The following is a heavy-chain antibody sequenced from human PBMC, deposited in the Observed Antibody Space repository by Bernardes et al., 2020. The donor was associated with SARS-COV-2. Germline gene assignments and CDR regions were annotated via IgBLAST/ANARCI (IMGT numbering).Heavy chain of an antibody. V-gene: IGHV4-34*01. CDR3: AIGFTVTRFYYYYYGMDV. Sequence: SETLSLTCAVYGGSFSGYYWSWIRQPPGKGLEWIGEINHSGSTNYNPSLKSRVTISVDTSKNQFSLNLGSVTAADTAVYYCAIGFTVTRFYYYYYGMDVWGQGTTVTVSS. CDR1: GGSFSGYY. CDR2: INHSGST. D-gene: IGHD4-17*01. J-gene: IGHJ6*02.